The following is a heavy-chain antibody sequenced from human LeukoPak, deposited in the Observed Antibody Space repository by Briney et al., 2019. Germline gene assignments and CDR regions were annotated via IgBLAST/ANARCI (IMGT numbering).Heavy chain of an antibody. CDR3: ARDLETFIVAAGIFDN. D-gene: IGHD6-13*01. CDR1: GFTFSSYA. CDR2: ISYDGGNK. V-gene: IGHV3-30*01. J-gene: IGHJ4*02. Sequence: PGRSLRLSCAASGFTFSSYAMHWVRQAPGKGLEWVALISYDGGNKYYADSVKGRFSISRDNRKNTLSLQMNSLGAEGTAVYYCARDLETFIVAAGIFDNWGQGTLVTVSS.